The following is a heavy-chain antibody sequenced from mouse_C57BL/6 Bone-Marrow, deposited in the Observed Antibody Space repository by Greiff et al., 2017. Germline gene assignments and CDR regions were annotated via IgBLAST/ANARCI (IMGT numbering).Heavy chain of an antibody. CDR3: ASAHYGSSYGYAMDY. J-gene: IGHJ4*01. Sequence: QVQLKQPGAELVKPGASVKLSCKASGYTFTSYWMQWVKQRPGQGLEWIGEIDPSDSYTNYNQKFKGKATLTVDTSSSTAYMQLSSLTSEDSAVYYCASAHYGSSYGYAMDYWGQGTSVTVSS. D-gene: IGHD1-1*01. V-gene: IGHV1-50*01. CDR2: IDPSDSYT. CDR1: GYTFTSYW.